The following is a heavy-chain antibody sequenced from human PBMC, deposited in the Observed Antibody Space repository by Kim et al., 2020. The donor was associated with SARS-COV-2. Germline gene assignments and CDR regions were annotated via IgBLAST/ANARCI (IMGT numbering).Heavy chain of an antibody. J-gene: IGHJ4*02. Sequence: YYADSVKGRFTISRDNAKNSLYLQMNSLRAEDTAVYYCALAREQLVLADYWGQGTLVTVSS. CDR3: ALAREQLVLADY. D-gene: IGHD6-6*01. V-gene: IGHV3-21*01.